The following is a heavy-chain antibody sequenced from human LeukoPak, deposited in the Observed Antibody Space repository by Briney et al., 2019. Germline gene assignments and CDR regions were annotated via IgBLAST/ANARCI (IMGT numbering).Heavy chain of an antibody. D-gene: IGHD3-9*01. Sequence: GGSLRLSCAASGFTFSSNWMHWARQAPGKGLVWVSRINSDGSSISYVESVQGRFTISRDNAKNTLYLQLNSLRAEDTAVYYCATSDWFAAFHIWGHGTMGTVSS. CDR2: INSDGSSI. CDR3: ATSDWFAAFHI. V-gene: IGHV3-74*01. CDR1: GFTFSSNW. J-gene: IGHJ3*02.